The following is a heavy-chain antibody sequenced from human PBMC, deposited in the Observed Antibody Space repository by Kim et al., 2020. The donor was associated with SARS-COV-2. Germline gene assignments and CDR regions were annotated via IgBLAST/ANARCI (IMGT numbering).Heavy chain of an antibody. D-gene: IGHD6-6*01. J-gene: IGHJ4*02. V-gene: IGHV4-38-2*02. CDR1: GYSISSGYY. CDR3: ARHLHEYSSSSTVFDY. CDR2: IYHSGST. Sequence: SETLSLTCTVSGYSISSGYYWGWIRQPPGKGLEWIGSIYHSGSTYYNPSLKSRVTISVDTSKNQFSLKLSSVTAADTAVYYCARHLHEYSSSSTVFDYWGQGTLVTVSS.